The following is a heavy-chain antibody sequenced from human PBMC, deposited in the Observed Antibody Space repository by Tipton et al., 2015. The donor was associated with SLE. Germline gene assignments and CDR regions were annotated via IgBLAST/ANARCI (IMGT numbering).Heavy chain of an antibody. V-gene: IGHV4-34*01. D-gene: IGHD3-3*01. CDR3: ARVSLDFWSGYHIDY. J-gene: IGHJ4*02. Sequence: TLSLTCAVYGGSFSGYYWSWIRQPPGKGLEWIGEINHSGSTNYNPSLKSQVTISVDTSKNQFSLKRTSVTAADTAVYYCARVSLDFWSGYHIDYWGQGTLVTVSS. CDR1: GGSFSGYY. CDR2: INHSGST.